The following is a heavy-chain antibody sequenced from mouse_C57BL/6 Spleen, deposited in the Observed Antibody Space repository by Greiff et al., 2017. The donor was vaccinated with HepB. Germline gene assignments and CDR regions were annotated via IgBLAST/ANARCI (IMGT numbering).Heavy chain of an antibody. V-gene: IGHV1-82*01. CDR2: IYPGDGDT. CDR1: GYAFSSSW. CDR3: AREGGYYYGSSYEYFDV. Sequence: QVQLKESGPELVKPGASVKISCKASGYAFSSSWMNWVKQRPGKGLEWIGRIYPGDGDTNYNGKFKGKATLTADKSSSTAYMQLSSLTSEDSAVYFCAREGGYYYGSSYEYFDVWGTGTTVTVSS. D-gene: IGHD1-1*01. J-gene: IGHJ1*03.